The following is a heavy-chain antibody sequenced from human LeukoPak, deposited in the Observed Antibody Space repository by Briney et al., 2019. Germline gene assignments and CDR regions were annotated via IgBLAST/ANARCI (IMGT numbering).Heavy chain of an antibody. CDR1: GASISSYW. Sequence: SETLSLTCTVSGASISSYWWSWIRQPAGKGLEWIGRVYTSGSITYNPSLRSRVTMSLDTSKNLLSLKINSVTAADTAVYYCAGLYVWGKGTTVTISS. CDR2: VYTSGSI. V-gene: IGHV4-4*07. J-gene: IGHJ6*04. CDR3: AGLYV.